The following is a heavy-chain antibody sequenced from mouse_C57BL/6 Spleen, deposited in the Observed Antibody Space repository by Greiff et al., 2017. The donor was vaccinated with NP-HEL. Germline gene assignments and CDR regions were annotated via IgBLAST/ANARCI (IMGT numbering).Heavy chain of an antibody. CDR3: ARRGYYVHYFDY. CDR2: IYPGSGST. V-gene: IGHV1-55*01. D-gene: IGHD2-3*01. Sequence: VQLQQPGAELVKPGASVKMSCKASGYTFTSYWITWVKQRPGQGLEWIGDIYPGSGSTNYNEKFKSKATLTVDTSSSTAYMQLSSLTSEDSAVYYCARRGYYVHYFDYWGQGTTLTVSS. J-gene: IGHJ2*01. CDR1: GYTFTSYW.